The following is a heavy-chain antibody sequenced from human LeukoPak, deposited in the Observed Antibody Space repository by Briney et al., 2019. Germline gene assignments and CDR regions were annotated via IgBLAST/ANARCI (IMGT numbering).Heavy chain of an antibody. J-gene: IGHJ3*01. Sequence: GGSLRLSCDASGFTFNNYEMHWVRQTAGKGLAWVSAVGIAGDTFYAGSVKGRFSISRDNAESSLFLQMNSLRAGDTAVYYCAREGRMGTADAFDVWGQGTMVTVSS. CDR1: GFTFNNYE. V-gene: IGHV3-13*01. CDR3: AREGRMGTADAFDV. CDR2: VGIAGDT. D-gene: IGHD1-14*01.